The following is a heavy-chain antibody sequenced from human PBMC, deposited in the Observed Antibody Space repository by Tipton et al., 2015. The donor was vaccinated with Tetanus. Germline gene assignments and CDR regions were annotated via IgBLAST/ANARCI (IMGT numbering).Heavy chain of an antibody. CDR1: GFTFSSYG. Sequence: SLRLSCAASGFTFSSYGMHWVRQAPGKGLEWVAVIWYDGSNKYYADSVKGRFTISRDNSKNTLYLQMNSLRAEDTAVYYCARDRSVEPRGWYYYYGMDVWGQGTTVTVSS. D-gene: IGHD1-1*01. V-gene: IGHV3-33*01. CDR2: IWYDGSNK. CDR3: ARDRSVEPRGWYYYYGMDV. J-gene: IGHJ6*02.